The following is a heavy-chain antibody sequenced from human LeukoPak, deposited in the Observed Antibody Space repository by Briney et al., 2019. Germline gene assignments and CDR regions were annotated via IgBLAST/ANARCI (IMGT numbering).Heavy chain of an antibody. Sequence: GASVKVSCKASGYTFTSYDINWVRQATGQGLEWMGWMNPNSGNTGYAQKFQGRVTMTRNTSISTAYMELSSLRSEDTAVYYCARTGHSTEYFQHWGQGTLVTVSS. J-gene: IGHJ1*01. V-gene: IGHV1-8*01. CDR2: MNPNSGNT. CDR1: GYTFTSYD. D-gene: IGHD3-9*01. CDR3: ARTGHSTEYFQH.